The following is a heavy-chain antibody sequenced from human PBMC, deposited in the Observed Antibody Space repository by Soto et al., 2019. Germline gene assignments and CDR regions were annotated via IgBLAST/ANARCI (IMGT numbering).Heavy chain of an antibody. CDR1: GYTLTAHY. CDR2: INPNGGGT. Sequence: QVQLVQSGAEVKKPGASVKVSCKASGYTLTAHYIHWVRQAPGQGLEWMGWINPNGGGTNYAQRFQGRVTMTRDTSTNTAYVEVSRLRSDDTAVYYCGRDDAFDIWGQGTMVTGSS. CDR3: GRDDAFDI. V-gene: IGHV1-2*02. J-gene: IGHJ3*02.